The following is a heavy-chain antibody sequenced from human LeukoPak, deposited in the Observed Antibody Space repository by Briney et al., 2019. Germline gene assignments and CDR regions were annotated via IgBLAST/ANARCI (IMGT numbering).Heavy chain of an antibody. V-gene: IGHV3-30*18. CDR1: GFTFSTYA. Sequence: GRSLRLSCAASGFTFSTYAMHWVRQAPGKGLEWVAVISNDATKKYYADSVKGRSTISRDNSENTLYLQMNSLRAEDTAVYYCAKDMNTVTTTFDYCGQGTLVTVSS. CDR2: ISNDATKK. J-gene: IGHJ4*02. CDR3: AKDMNTVTTTFDY. D-gene: IGHD4-17*01.